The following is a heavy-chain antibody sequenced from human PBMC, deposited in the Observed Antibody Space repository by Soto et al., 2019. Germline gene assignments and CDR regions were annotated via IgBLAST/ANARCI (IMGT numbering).Heavy chain of an antibody. Sequence: GGSLRLSCAASGFTFSGSAMHWVRQASGKGLEWVGRIRSKANSYATAYAASVKGRFTISRDDSKNTAYLQMNSLKTEDTAVYYCTILAPGFDPWGQGTLVTVSS. V-gene: IGHV3-73*01. CDR1: GFTFSGSA. CDR2: IRSKANSYAT. CDR3: TILAPGFDP. J-gene: IGHJ5*02.